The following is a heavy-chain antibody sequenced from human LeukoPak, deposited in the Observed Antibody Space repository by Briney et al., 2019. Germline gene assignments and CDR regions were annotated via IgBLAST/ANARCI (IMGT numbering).Heavy chain of an antibody. J-gene: IGHJ3*02. V-gene: IGHV1-24*01. Sequence: GASVKVSCKASGYTLTELSMHWVRQAPGKGLEWMGGFDPEDGETIYAQKFQGRVTMTEDTSTDTAYMELSSLRSEDTAVYYCATDRPSGGYKIDAFDIWGQGTMVTVSS. CDR3: ATDRPSGGYKIDAFDI. CDR2: FDPEDGET. CDR1: GYTLTELS. D-gene: IGHD3-10*01.